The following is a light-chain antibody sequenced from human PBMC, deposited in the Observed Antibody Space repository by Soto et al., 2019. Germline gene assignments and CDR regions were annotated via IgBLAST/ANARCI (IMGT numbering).Light chain of an antibody. V-gene: IGKV3-15*01. CDR1: QSVISS. CDR3: QHYNNWLGT. J-gene: IGKJ4*01. Sequence: EIVVTQSPGLLSVSPGERVTRSCRASQSVISSIAWYQQKLGQAPRLLIYGASTRATGIPARFSGSGSGTEFFLTISSLQSEDFAMYYCQHYNNWLGTFGGGTKADIK. CDR2: GAS.